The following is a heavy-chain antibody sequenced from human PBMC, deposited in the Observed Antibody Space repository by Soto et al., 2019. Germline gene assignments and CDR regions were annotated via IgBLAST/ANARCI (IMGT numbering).Heavy chain of an antibody. J-gene: IGHJ4*02. Sequence: SETLSLTCTVSGGSISSSSYYWGWIRQPPGKGLEWIGSINHSGSTNYNPSLKSRVTISVDTSKNQFSLKLSSVTAADTAVYYCARLYPPLRGSSWLDYWGQGTLVTVS. V-gene: IGHV4-39*07. CDR2: INHSGST. CDR1: GGSISSSSYY. D-gene: IGHD6-13*01. CDR3: ARLYPPLRGSSWLDY.